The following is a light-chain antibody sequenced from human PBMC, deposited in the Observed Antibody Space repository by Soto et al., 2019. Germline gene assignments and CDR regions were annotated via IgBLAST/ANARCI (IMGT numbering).Light chain of an antibody. CDR2: WAS. CDR3: HQYYLTPYT. Sequence: DIVMTQSPGSLAVSLGERATINCKSSQTVLYSSNNKNYLAWYQQKPGQPPKLVIYWASTRESGVPDRFSGSGSGTDFTLTISNLQAEDVAVYYCHQYYLTPYTFGQGTKLELK. J-gene: IGKJ2*01. V-gene: IGKV4-1*01. CDR1: QTVLYSSNNKNY.